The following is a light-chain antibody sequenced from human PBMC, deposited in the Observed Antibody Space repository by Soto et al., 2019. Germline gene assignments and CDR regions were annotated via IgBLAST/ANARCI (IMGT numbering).Light chain of an antibody. CDR2: GAS. CDR1: QDISTY. Sequence: DIKVTQSPSSLSASVGDRVTITCRASQDISTYLVWFQQRPGKAPKSLIYGASTLQSGVPSKFSGSGSGTDFTLTISSLQAEDSATYYCQQYKSFPLTFGGGTKVEIK. V-gene: IGKV1-16*02. J-gene: IGKJ4*01. CDR3: QQYKSFPLT.